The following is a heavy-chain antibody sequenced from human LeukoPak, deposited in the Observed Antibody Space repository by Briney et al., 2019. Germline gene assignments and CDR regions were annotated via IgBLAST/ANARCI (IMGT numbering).Heavy chain of an antibody. D-gene: IGHD2-2*01. J-gene: IGHJ4*02. Sequence: ASVKVSCKASGYTFTSYGISWVRQAPGQGLEWMGWISAYNGNTNYAQKLQGRVTMTTDTSTSTAYMELSSLRSEDTAVYYCATQRLVVPAATPYYFDYWGQGTLVTVSS. CDR2: ISAYNGNT. CDR3: ATQRLVVPAATPYYFDY. CDR1: GYTFTSYG. V-gene: IGHV1-18*04.